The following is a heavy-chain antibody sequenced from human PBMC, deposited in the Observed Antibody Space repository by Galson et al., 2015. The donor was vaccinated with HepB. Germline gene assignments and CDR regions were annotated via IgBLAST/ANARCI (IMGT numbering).Heavy chain of an antibody. J-gene: IGHJ4*02. CDR1: GGSISSSNW. Sequence: ETLSLTCAVSGGSISSSNWWSWVRQPPGKGLEWIGEIYHSGSTNYNPSLKSRVTISVDKSKNQFSLKLSSVTAADTAVYYCARVPWGVVTPFDYWGQGTLVTVSS. D-gene: IGHD4-23*01. V-gene: IGHV4-4*02. CDR2: IYHSGST. CDR3: ARVPWGVVTPFDY.